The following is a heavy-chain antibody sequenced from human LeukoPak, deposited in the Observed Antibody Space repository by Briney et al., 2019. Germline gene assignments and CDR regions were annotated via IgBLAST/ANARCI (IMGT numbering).Heavy chain of an antibody. V-gene: IGHV1-18*01. CDR3: ARTTKEFDILTGYYFDY. CDR1: GYTFTSYG. D-gene: IGHD3-9*01. Sequence: GASVKVSCKASGYTFTSYGISWVRQAPGQGLEWMGWISAYNGNTNYAQKLQGRVTMTTDTSTSTAYMELRSLRSDDTAVYYCARTTKEFDILTGYYFDYWGQGTLVTVSS. CDR2: ISAYNGNT. J-gene: IGHJ4*02.